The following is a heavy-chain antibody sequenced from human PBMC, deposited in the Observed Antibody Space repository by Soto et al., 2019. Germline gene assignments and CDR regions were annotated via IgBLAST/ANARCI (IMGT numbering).Heavy chain of an antibody. CDR1: GFTFSNQL. CDR2: ISGSGGST. J-gene: IGHJ4*02. CDR3: AKPLSSYVY. Sequence: GGSLRLSCAASGFTFSNQLMHCVRQAPGKGLEWVSGISGSGGSTYYADSVKGLFTISRDNSKNTLYLKMSSLRDEDTFVYYCAKPLSSYVYRGQGPLVTVSS. D-gene: IGHD6-6*01. V-gene: IGHV3-23*01.